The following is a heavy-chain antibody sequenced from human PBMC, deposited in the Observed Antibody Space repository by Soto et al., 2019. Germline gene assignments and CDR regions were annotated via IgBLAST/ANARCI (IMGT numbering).Heavy chain of an antibody. V-gene: IGHV3-72*01. CDR3: VLWVRGIINY. D-gene: IGHD3-10*01. CDR2: SRNRADNYAT. CDR1: GITFSDHD. J-gene: IGHJ4*02. Sequence: EVQLVESGGGLVQPGGSLRLSCAISGITFSDHDIDWVRQAPGKGLEWLGRSRNRADNYATDYAASVKGRFTFSRDDSKSALSLQMRSLKTGATAMYHCVLWVRGIINYWGQGTLVTVSS.